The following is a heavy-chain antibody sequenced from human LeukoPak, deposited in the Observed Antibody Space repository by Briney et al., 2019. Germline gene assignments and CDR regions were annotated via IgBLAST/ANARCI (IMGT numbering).Heavy chain of an antibody. J-gene: IGHJ4*02. Sequence: GGSLRLSCAASGFTFSNYWMSWVRQAPGKGLEWVANMKQDGSGTYYVDSVKGRFTISRDNSKNTLYLQMNSLRAEDTAVYYCARQWLVNGWGQGTLVTVSS. CDR3: ARQWLVNG. D-gene: IGHD6-19*01. V-gene: IGHV3-7*03. CDR1: GFTFSNYW. CDR2: MKQDGSGT.